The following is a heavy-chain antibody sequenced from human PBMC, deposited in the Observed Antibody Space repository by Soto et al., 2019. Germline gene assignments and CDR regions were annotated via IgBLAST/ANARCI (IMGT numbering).Heavy chain of an antibody. CDR3: AGGGWFVDEYYYYYMDV. Sequence: GGSLRLSCAASGFTFISYAMSWVRQAPGKGLEWVSAISGSGGSTYYADSVKGRFTISRDNSKNTLYLQMNSLRAEDTAVYYCAGGGWFVDEYYYYYMDVWGKGTTVTVSS. CDR2: ISGSGGST. J-gene: IGHJ6*03. D-gene: IGHD3-10*01. V-gene: IGHV3-23*01. CDR1: GFTFISYA.